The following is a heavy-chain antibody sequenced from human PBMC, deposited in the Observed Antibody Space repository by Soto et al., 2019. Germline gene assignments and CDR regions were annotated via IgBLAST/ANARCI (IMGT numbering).Heavy chain of an antibody. CDR2: INAGNGNT. Sequence: ASVKVSCKASGYTFTSYAMHWVRQAPGQRLEWMGWINAGNGNTKYSQKFQGRVTITRDTSASTAYMELSSLRADDTAVYYCALGVIYYYGSGSLDYWGQGTLVTVSS. CDR3: ALGVIYYYGSGSLDY. CDR1: GYTFTSYA. D-gene: IGHD3-10*01. J-gene: IGHJ4*02. V-gene: IGHV1-3*01.